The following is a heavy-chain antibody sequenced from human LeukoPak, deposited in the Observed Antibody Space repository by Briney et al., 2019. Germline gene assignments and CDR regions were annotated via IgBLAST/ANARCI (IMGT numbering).Heavy chain of an antibody. D-gene: IGHD6-13*01. Sequence: GGSLRLSCAASGFTFSSYAMSWVRQAPGKGLEWVSAISGSGGSTYYADSVKGRFTISRDNSKNTLYLQMNSLRAEDTAVYYCAKDRGYGSSSRGTDYWGQGTLVTVSS. V-gene: IGHV3-23*01. CDR3: AKDRGYGSSSRGTDY. CDR2: ISGSGGST. CDR1: GFTFSSYA. J-gene: IGHJ4*02.